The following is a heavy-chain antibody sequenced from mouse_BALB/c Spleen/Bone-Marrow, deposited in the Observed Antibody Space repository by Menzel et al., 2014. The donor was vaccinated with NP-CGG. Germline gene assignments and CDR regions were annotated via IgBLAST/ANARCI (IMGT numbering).Heavy chain of an antibody. D-gene: IGHD1-2*01. J-gene: IGHJ3*01. CDR3: ARLYYGNLVCAY. V-gene: IGHV1S81*02. Sequence: VNLEESGAELVKPGVSVKLSCKASGYTFTSYYMYWVKQRLGQGLEWIGEINPSNGGPNFNEKFKSKPTLTVDKSSSSEYIPVTAHTFEDSSIYYYARLYYGNLVCAYWGQGTQVTVSA. CDR2: INPSNGGP. CDR1: GYTFTSYY.